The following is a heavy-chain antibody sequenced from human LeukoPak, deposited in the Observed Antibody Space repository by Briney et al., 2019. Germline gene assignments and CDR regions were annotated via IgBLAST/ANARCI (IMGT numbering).Heavy chain of an antibody. CDR1: GFTFSSYA. V-gene: IGHV3-30*04. CDR2: ISSDGSNK. D-gene: IGHD1-26*01. J-gene: IGHJ4*02. CDR3: AKDRYSGSYLQSGPCAH. Sequence: PGRSLRLSCAASGFTFSSYAMNWVRQAPGKGLEWVAVISSDGSNKYHADFVRGRITISRDNSKNTLYLQMNGLRAEDTAVYYCAKDRYSGSYLQSGPCAHWGQGTLVTVSS.